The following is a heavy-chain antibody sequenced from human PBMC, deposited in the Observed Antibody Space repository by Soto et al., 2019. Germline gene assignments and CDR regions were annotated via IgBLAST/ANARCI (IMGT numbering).Heavy chain of an antibody. D-gene: IGHD5-12*01. J-gene: IGHJ4*02. CDR2: IVVGSGNT. Sequence: ASVKVSCKASGFTFTSSAVQWVRQARGQRLEWIGWIVVGSGNTNYAQKFQERVTITRDMSTSTAYMELSSLRSEDTAVYYCAAEVDIVATTFDYWGQGTLGTSPQ. V-gene: IGHV1-58*01. CDR3: AAEVDIVATTFDY. CDR1: GFTFTSSA.